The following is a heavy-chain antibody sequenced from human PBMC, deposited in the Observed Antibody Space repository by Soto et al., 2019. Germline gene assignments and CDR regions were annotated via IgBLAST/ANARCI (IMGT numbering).Heavy chain of an antibody. CDR2: IIPIFGTA. V-gene: IGHV1-69*13. CDR3: ARGSITIFGVADYYYGMDV. CDR1: GGTFSSYA. D-gene: IGHD3-3*01. Sequence: SVKVSCKASGGTFSSYAISWVRQAPGQGLEWMGGIIPIFGTANYAQKFQGRVTITADESTSTAYMELSSLRSEDTAVYYCARGSITIFGVADYYYGMDVWGQGTTVTVSS. J-gene: IGHJ6*02.